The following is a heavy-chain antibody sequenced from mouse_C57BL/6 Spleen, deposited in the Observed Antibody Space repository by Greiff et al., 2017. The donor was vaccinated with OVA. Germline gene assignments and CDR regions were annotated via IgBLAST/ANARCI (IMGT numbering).Heavy chain of an antibody. CDR1: GFTFSDYY. CDR2: INYDGSST. V-gene: IGHV5-16*01. J-gene: IGHJ1*03. CDR3: ARDNAYFDV. Sequence: EVQLVESEGGLVQPGSSMKLSCTASGFTFSDYYMAWVRQVPEKGLEWVANINYDGSSTYYLDSLKSRFIISRDNAKNILYLQMSSLKSEDTATYYCARDNAYFDVWGTGTTVTVSS.